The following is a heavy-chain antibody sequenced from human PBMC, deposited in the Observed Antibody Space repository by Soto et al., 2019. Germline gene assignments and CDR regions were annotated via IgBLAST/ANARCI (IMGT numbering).Heavy chain of an antibody. Sequence: QVQLVQSGAEVKKPGSSVKVSCKTSGGLFSVFSFNWVRQAPGQGLEWMGGVLPITGSTDYAQKFQGRLTITADRSTSTIYMELRRLTSDDTASYYCATIRVRGGPLRFEDGGQGTLISVSS. D-gene: IGHD5-12*01. CDR2: VLPITGST. CDR3: ATIRVRGGPLRFED. V-gene: IGHV1-69*06. CDR1: GGLFSVFS. J-gene: IGHJ4*01.